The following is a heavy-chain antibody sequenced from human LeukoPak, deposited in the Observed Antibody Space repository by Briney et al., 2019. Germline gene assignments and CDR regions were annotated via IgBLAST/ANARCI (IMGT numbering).Heavy chain of an antibody. Sequence: PSETLSLTCKVSGGSIGSSGFYWGWIRQPPRKGLEWIGSIYYPESTHYNPSLESRVTISVDTSKYQVSLTLSSVTATDTAVYYCVRHVSSGWDYYNGLDVWGQGTTVTVSS. CDR2: IYYPEST. V-gene: IGHV4-39*01. CDR1: GGSIGSSGFY. D-gene: IGHD6-19*01. J-gene: IGHJ6*02. CDR3: VRHVSSGWDYYNGLDV.